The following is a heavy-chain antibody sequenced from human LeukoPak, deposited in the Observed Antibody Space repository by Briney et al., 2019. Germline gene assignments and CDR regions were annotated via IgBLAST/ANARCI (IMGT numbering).Heavy chain of an antibody. V-gene: IGHV5-10-1*01. CDR3: ARLDDYGDYG. CDR1: GYIFTSYW. D-gene: IGHD4-17*01. J-gene: IGHJ4*02. CDR2: IDPSDSDT. Sequence: GASLQISCKGSGYIFTSYWISWVRQLPGKGLEWMGRIDPSDSDTKYSPSFQGHVTISADKYISTAYLQWSSLKASDTATYYCARLDDYGDYGWGQGTLVTVSS.